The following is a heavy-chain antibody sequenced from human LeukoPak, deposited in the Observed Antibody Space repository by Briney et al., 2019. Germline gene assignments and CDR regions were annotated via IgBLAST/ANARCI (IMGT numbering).Heavy chain of an antibody. V-gene: IGHV3-21*01. CDR2: ISGSSRHK. D-gene: IGHD6-13*01. J-gene: IGHJ4*02. Sequence: GGSLRLSCAASGFTFSSYTMNWVRQAPGKGLEWVSSISGSSRHKYYADSVKGRFTITRDNAKNSLYLQMNSLRAEDTAVYYCARTANFAAGYYIDYWGQGTLVTVSS. CDR3: ARTANFAAGYYIDY. CDR1: GFTFSSYT.